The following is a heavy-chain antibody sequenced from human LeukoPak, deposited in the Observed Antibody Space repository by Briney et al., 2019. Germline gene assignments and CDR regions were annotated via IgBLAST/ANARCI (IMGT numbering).Heavy chain of an antibody. D-gene: IGHD3-9*01. CDR1: GYTFTDYF. Sequence: ASVKVSCKASGYTFTDYFMNWMRQAPGQRLEWMGWINAGNGNTKYSQKFQGRVTITRDTSASTAYMELSSLRSEDTAVYYCARDSRRYFDWLLALDYWGQGTLVTVSS. CDR3: ARDSRRYFDWLLALDY. V-gene: IGHV1/OR15-3*02. J-gene: IGHJ4*02. CDR2: INAGNGNT.